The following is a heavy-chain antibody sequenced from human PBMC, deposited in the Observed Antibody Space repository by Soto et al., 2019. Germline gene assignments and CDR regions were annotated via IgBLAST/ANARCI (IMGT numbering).Heavy chain of an antibody. CDR3: AKSGLTILSLYYGMDV. CDR2: ISGSGGST. D-gene: IGHD3-3*01. J-gene: IGHJ6*02. CDR1: GFTFSSYA. Sequence: GSLRLSCAASGFTFSSYAMSWVRQAPGKGLEWVSAISGSGGSTYYADSVKGRFTISRDNSKNTLYLQMNSLRAEDTAVYYCAKSGLTILSLYYGMDVWGQGTTVTVSS. V-gene: IGHV3-23*01.